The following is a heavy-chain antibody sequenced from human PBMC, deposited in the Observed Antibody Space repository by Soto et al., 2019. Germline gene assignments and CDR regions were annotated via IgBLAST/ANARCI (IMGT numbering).Heavy chain of an antibody. Sequence: PSETLSLTCAVSGYSITNSNWWGWIRQPPGKGLEWIGFIFYSGSTYYSPSLKSRITMSVDTSKNQFSLKLSSVTAADTAVYYCARETRDYFDYWGQGALVTVSS. CDR2: IFYSGST. J-gene: IGHJ4*02. CDR1: GYSITNSNW. CDR3: ARETRDYFDY. V-gene: IGHV4-28*03.